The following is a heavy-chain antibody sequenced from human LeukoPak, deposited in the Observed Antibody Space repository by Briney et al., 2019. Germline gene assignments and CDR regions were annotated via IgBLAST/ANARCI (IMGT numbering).Heavy chain of an antibody. D-gene: IGHD3-22*01. CDR3: ARTPYYDSSGGAFDI. J-gene: IGHJ3*02. Sequence: PSETLSLTCTVSGGSISSSSYYWGWIRQPPGKGLEWIGSIYYSGSTYYNPSLKSRVTMSVDTSKNQFSLKLSSVTAADTAVYYCARTPYYDSSGGAFDIWGQGTMVTVSS. V-gene: IGHV4-39*07. CDR2: IYYSGST. CDR1: GGSISSSSYY.